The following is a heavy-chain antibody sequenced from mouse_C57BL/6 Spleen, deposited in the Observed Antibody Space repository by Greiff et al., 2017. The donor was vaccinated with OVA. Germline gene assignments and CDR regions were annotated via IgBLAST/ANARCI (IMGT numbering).Heavy chain of an antibody. CDR2: ISNGGGST. Sequence: VQLKESGGGLVQPGGSLKLSCAASGFTFSDYYMYWVRQTPEKRLEWVAYISNGGGSTYYPDTVKGRFTISRDNAKNTLYLQMSRLKSEDTAMFYCARGGFYDYDAFDYWGQGTTLTVSS. CDR3: ARGGFYDYDAFDY. V-gene: IGHV5-12*01. D-gene: IGHD2-4*01. CDR1: GFTFSDYY. J-gene: IGHJ2*01.